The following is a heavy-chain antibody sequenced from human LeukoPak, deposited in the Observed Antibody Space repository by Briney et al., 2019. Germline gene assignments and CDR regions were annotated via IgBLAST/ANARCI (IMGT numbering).Heavy chain of an antibody. CDR1: GFTFSSYW. J-gene: IGHJ3*02. D-gene: IGHD2-21*02. V-gene: IGHV3-74*01. Sequence: PGGSLRLSCAASGFTFSSYWMHWVRQAPGKGLVWVSRINSDGSSTSYADSVKGRFTISRDNAKNTLYLQMNSLRAEDTAAYYCARDLAYCGGDCYAHDAFDIWAKGQWSPSLQ. CDR2: INSDGSST. CDR3: ARDLAYCGGDCYAHDAFDI.